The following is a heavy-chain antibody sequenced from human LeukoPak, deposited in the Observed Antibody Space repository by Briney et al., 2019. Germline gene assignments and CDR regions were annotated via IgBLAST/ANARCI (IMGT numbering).Heavy chain of an antibody. J-gene: IGHJ4*02. CDR1: GGSISNYY. CDR3: ARYTSSGLDY. V-gene: IGHV4-59*08. D-gene: IGHD6-19*01. Sequence: PSETLSLTCTVSGGSISNYYWSWIRQPPGKELEWIGYIYYSGRTSYNPSLKSRVTISVDTSKKQFSLELSSVTAADTAVYHWARYTSSGLDYWGQGTLVTVSS. CDR2: IYYSGRT.